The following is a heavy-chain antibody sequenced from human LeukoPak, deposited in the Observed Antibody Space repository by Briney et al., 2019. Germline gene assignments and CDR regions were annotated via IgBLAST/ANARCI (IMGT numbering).Heavy chain of an antibody. J-gene: IGHJ4*02. D-gene: IGHD3-10*01. CDR1: GYTFTNYA. V-gene: IGHV1-18*01. Sequence: GASVKVSCKASGYTFTNYAISWVRQAPGQGLEWMGWISAYNGNTNNARKFQDRITMDTDTSTSTAYMELRNLRSDDTAVYYCARDPMVRGLMTPVDYWGQGTLVTVSS. CDR3: ARDPMVRGLMTPVDY. CDR2: ISAYNGNT.